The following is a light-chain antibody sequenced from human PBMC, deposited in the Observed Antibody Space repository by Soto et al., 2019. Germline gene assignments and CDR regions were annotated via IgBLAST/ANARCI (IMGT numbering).Light chain of an antibody. CDR2: AAS. CDR1: QSVSTN. Sequence: ETVMTQSPATLSASPGDSATLSCRASQSVSTNLAWYQQKRGKAPRLLIYAASARATGIPARFSGSGSGTEFTLTISTLQSEDFAVYYCQQYNNWPLTFGGGTKVDIK. V-gene: IGKV3-15*01. J-gene: IGKJ4*01. CDR3: QQYNNWPLT.